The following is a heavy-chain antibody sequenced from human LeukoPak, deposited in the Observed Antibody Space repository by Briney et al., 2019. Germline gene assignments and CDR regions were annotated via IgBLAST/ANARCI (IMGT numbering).Heavy chain of an antibody. J-gene: IGHJ3*02. CDR1: AISSSNW. D-gene: IGHD1-26*01. Sequence: SETLSLTCTVSAISSSNWYSWVRQPPGKGLEWIGEIYYLGNTNYNPSLKSRVTISIDNSKSQFSLNLGSVTAADTAVYYCARSVSGSYGAFDIWGQGTMVTVSS. CDR3: ARSVSGSYGAFDI. V-gene: IGHV4-4*02. CDR2: IYYLGNT.